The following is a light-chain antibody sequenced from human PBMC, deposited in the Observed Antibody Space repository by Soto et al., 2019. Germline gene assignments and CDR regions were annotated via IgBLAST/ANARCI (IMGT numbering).Light chain of an antibody. CDR2: DVS. Sequence: QSALTRPASVSGSPGQSITISCTGTSSDVGGYNYVSWYQQHPGKAPKLMIYDVSNRPSGGSNRFSGSKSGNTASLTIAGLQAEDEADYYCSSYTSSSTYVFGTGTKLTVL. CDR3: SSYTSSSTYV. V-gene: IGLV2-14*01. J-gene: IGLJ1*01. CDR1: SSDVGGYNY.